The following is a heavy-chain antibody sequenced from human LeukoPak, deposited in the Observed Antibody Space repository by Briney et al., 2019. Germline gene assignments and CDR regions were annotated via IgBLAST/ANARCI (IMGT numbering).Heavy chain of an antibody. CDR3: ARGPELERFDY. CDR1: GGTFSSYA. D-gene: IGHD1-1*01. CDR2: IIPIFGTA. Sequence: ASVKVSCKASGGTFSSYAISWVRQAPGQGLEWMGGIIPIFGTANHAQKFQGRVTITTDESTSTAYMELSSLRSEDTAVYYCARGPELERFDYWGQGTLVTVSS. V-gene: IGHV1-69*05. J-gene: IGHJ4*02.